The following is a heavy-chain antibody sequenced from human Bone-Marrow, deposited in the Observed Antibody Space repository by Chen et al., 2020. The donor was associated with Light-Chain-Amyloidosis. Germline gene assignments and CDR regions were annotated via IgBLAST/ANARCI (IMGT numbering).Heavy chain of an antibody. CDR3: ARGPSRITIFGVVITRGYFDY. CDR2: INHSGST. D-gene: IGHD3-3*01. J-gene: IGHJ4*02. Sequence: QVQLQQWGAGLLKPSETLSLTCAVYGGSLSGYYWSWIRQPPGKGLEWIGEINHSGSTNYNPSLKSRVTISVDTSKNQFSLKLSSVTAADTAVYYCARGPSRITIFGVVITRGYFDYWGQGTLVTVSS. CDR1: GGSLSGYY. V-gene: IGHV4-34*01.